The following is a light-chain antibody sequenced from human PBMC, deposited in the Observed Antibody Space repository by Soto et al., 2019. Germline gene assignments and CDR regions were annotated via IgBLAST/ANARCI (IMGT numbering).Light chain of an antibody. V-gene: IGLV2-11*01. CDR3: CSYTSSHTGV. Sequence: QSALTQPHSVSGSPGQSVAISCTGTSSDVGAYNFVSWYQCHPGKAPKLMIYDVTKRPSGVPDRFSASKSGSTASLTISGLQAEDEADYYCCSYTSSHTGVFGGGTKLTVL. CDR1: SSDVGAYNF. CDR2: DVT. J-gene: IGLJ3*02.